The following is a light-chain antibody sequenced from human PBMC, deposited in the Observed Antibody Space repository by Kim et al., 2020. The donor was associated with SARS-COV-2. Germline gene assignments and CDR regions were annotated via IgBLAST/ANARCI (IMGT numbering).Light chain of an antibody. V-gene: IGKV3-20*01. CDR3: QQYGSSPYT. Sequence: LSPGERVILSCRASQSVSNSYVAWYQQRRGQAPRLLIYGASSRATGIPARFSGSGSGTDFTLTISKLEPEDFAVYYCQQYGSSPYTFGQGTKLEI. CDR1: QSVSNSY. CDR2: GAS. J-gene: IGKJ2*01.